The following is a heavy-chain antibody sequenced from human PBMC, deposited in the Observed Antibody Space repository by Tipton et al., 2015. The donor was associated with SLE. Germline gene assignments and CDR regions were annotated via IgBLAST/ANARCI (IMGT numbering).Heavy chain of an antibody. V-gene: IGHV1-8*02. CDR3: ANLAVTGQDY. Sequence: QLVQSGPEVKKPGSSVKVSRKASGGTFSSYAFSWVRQAPGQGLEWMGWMNPNSANTGYAQKFQGRVTMTRDTSISTAYMELSSLTSEDTAVYFCANLAVTGQDYWGQGTLVTVSS. D-gene: IGHD6-19*01. CDR1: GGTFSSYA. CDR2: MNPNSANT. J-gene: IGHJ4*02.